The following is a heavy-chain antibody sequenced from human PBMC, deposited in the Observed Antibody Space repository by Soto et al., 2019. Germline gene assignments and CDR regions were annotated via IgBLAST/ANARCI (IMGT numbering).Heavy chain of an antibody. CDR1: GFTFSSYA. V-gene: IGHV3-23*01. CDR3: AKKASGWYGWFDP. Sequence: PAGSLRLSSAASGFTFSSYAMSWVRQAPGNRLNGVSANSASGGSTYYAASVQSRFTISRHNSKNTLYLQTNNLRAKDTPAYYGAKKASGWYGWFDPWGRGTMVTVSS. CDR2: NSASGGST. J-gene: IGHJ5*02. D-gene: IGHD6-19*01.